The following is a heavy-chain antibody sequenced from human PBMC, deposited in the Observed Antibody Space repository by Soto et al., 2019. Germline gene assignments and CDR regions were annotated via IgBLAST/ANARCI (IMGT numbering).Heavy chain of an antibody. CDR3: AREAKRGYSYGPRQWYFDL. V-gene: IGHV3-33*01. D-gene: IGHD5-18*01. Sequence: GGSLRLSCAASGFTFSSYGMHWVRQAPGKGLEWVAVIWYDGSNKYYADSVKGRFTISRDNSKNTLYLQMNSLRAEDTAAYYCAREAKRGYSYGPRQWYFDLCGRVCLV. J-gene: IGHJ2*01. CDR2: IWYDGSNK. CDR1: GFTFSSYG.